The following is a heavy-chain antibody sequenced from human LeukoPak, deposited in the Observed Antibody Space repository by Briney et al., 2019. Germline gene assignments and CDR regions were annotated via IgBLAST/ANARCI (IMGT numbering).Heavy chain of an antibody. Sequence: PGGSLRLSCAASGFTLRDSVMSWVRQAPGKGLEWVSYIDPSGTALFYADSVKGRFTISRDNGKNSLYLQLRSLRADDTAVYYCARAAYNWNWGQGTLVTVSS. V-gene: IGHV3-11*01. CDR3: ARAAYNWN. CDR2: IDPSGTAL. D-gene: IGHD1-20*01. CDR1: GFTLRDSV. J-gene: IGHJ4*02.